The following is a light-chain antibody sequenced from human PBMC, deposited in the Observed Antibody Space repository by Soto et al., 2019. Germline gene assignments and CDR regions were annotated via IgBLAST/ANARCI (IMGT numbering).Light chain of an antibody. V-gene: IGKV3-15*01. CDR2: SSS. J-gene: IGKJ1*01. CDR3: QQYNNWPWT. CDR1: QRISTN. Sequence: DIEMTQSPPILSVSPGEGATLSCRASQRISTNLAWYQHIPGQAPRLLIVSSSRRPTDVPARFSGSGSGTDFTLTISSLQSEDFAVYYCQQYNNWPWTFGQGTRWIT.